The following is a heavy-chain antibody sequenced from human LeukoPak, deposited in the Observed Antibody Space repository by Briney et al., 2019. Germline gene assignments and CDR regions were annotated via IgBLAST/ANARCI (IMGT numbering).Heavy chain of an antibody. Sequence: ASVKVSCKVSGYTLTELSMHWVRQAPGKGLEWMGGFDPEDSETIYAQKFQGRVTMTEDTSTDTAYMELSSLRSEDTAVYYCATAPMTTVTTHGYPLFDYWGQGTLVTVSS. V-gene: IGHV1-24*01. CDR2: FDPEDSET. J-gene: IGHJ4*02. CDR3: ATAPMTTVTTHGYPLFDY. CDR1: GYTLTELS. D-gene: IGHD4-17*01.